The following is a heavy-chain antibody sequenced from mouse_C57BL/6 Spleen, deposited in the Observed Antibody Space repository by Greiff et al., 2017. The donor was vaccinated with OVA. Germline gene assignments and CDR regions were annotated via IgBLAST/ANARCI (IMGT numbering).Heavy chain of an antibody. D-gene: IGHD3-2*02. J-gene: IGHJ4*01. V-gene: IGHV1-76*01. Sequence: VQLQQSGAELVRPGASVKLSCKASGYTFTDYYINWVKQRPGQGLEWIARIYPGSGNTYYNEKFKGKATLTAEKSSSTAYMQLSSLTSEDSAVYFCARGGSGYGFYAMDYWGQGTSVTVSS. CDR3: ARGGSGYGFYAMDY. CDR1: GYTFTDYY. CDR2: IYPGSGNT.